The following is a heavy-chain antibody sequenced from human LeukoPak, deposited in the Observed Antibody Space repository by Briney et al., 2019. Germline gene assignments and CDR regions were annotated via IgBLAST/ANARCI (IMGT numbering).Heavy chain of an antibody. V-gene: IGHV6-1*01. CDR3: ARGRYCDGGTCYHFDS. Sequence: SQTLSLTCAVSGDSFFWNSVAWNWIRQSPSRGLEWLGRTYYSSEWHHDYAVSVKSRINITADTFKSQFSLHLNTVTPEDTAVYFCARGRYCDGGTCYHFDSWGQGTLVTVSS. D-gene: IGHD2-15*01. CDR1: GDSFFWNSVA. J-gene: IGHJ4*02. CDR2: TYYSSEWHH.